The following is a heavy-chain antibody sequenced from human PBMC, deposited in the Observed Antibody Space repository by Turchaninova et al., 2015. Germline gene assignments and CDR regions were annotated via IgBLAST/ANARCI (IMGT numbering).Heavy chain of an antibody. V-gene: IGHV1-69*01. CDR2: IIPIFGTA. CDR3: ARARSVTIFGVVINYWFDP. J-gene: IGHJ5*02. CDR1: GGTFSSYA. Sequence: QVQLVQSGAEVKKPGSSVKVSCKASGGTFSSYAISWVRQAPGQGLEWMGGIIPIFGTANYEQKFQGRVTITADESTSTAYMERGSRRSEETAVYYCARARSVTIFGVVINYWFDPWGQGTLVTVSS. D-gene: IGHD3-3*01.